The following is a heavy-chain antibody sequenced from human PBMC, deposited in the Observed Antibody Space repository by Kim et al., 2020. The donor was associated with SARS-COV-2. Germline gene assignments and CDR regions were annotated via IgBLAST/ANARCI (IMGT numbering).Heavy chain of an antibody. CDR3: ARNDGGYYYYYGMDV. CDR1: GFTFSSYG. CDR2: IWYDGSNK. J-gene: IGHJ6*02. Sequence: GGSLRLSCAASGFTFSSYGMHWVRQDPGKGLEWVAVIWYDGSNKYYADSVKGRFTISRDNSKNTLYLQMNSLRAEDTAVYYCARNDGGYYYYYGMDVWG. D-gene: IGHD1-1*01. V-gene: IGHV3-33*01.